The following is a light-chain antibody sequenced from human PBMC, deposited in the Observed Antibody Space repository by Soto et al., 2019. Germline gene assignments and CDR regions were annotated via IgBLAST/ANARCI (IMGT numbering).Light chain of an antibody. CDR1: QSISSW. CDR2: KTS. J-gene: IGKJ1*01. V-gene: IGKV1-5*03. Sequence: DIQLTQSPSTLSASVGDRVTITCRASQSISSWLAWYQQKPGKAPNLLIYKTSNLESGVPSRFSGSGSGTELTLTISSLQPDDFATYYCQYYNDYCWTFGQGTKVETK. CDR3: QYYNDYCWT.